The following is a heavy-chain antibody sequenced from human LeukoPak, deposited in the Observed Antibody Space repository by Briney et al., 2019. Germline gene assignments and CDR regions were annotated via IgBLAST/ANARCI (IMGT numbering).Heavy chain of an antibody. D-gene: IGHD3-10*01. Sequence: PSETLSLTCTVSGGSISSYYWSWIRQPPGKGLEWIGYIYYSGSTNYNPSLKSRVTISVDTSKNQFSLKLSSVTAADTAVSYCASVSRGRGHFDYWGQGTLVTVSS. J-gene: IGHJ4*02. CDR2: IYYSGST. CDR3: ASVSRGRGHFDY. V-gene: IGHV4-59*01. CDR1: GGSISSYY.